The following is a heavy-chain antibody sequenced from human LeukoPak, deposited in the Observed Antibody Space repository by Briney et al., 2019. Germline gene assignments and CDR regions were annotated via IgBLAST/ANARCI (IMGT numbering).Heavy chain of an antibody. V-gene: IGHV3-30-3*01. Sequence: GRSLRLSCAASGFIFSSCAMHWVRQAPGKGLEWVAVISCGGSNKYYADSVEGRFTISRDNSKNMLYLQMNSLRDEDAAVYYGARGGGSYDILNGDYKPHDYWGQGTLVTVSS. J-gene: IGHJ4*02. CDR3: ARGGGSYDILNGDYKPHDY. CDR1: GFIFSSCA. CDR2: ISCGGSNK. D-gene: IGHD3-9*01.